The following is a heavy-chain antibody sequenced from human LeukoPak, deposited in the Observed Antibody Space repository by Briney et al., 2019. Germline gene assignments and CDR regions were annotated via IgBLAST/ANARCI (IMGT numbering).Heavy chain of an antibody. CDR3: ARAYGSGSYVGLVGV. CDR2: INHSGST. V-gene: IGHV4-34*01. CDR1: GGSFSGYY. D-gene: IGHD3-10*01. J-gene: IGHJ6*04. Sequence: SETLSLTCAVYGGSFSGYYWSWIRQPPGKGLEWIGEINHSGSTNYNPSLKSRVTISVDTSKNQFSLKPSSVTAADTAVYYCARAYGSGSYVGLVGVWGKGTTVTISS.